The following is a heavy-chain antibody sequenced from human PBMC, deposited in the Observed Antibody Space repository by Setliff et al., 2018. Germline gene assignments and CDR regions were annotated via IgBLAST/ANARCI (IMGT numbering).Heavy chain of an antibody. J-gene: IGHJ4*02. CDR2: ISVYSGNT. D-gene: IGHD3-10*01. Sequence: ASVKVSCKASGYTFSSYAISWVRQAPGQGLEWLGWISVYSGNTDYAQNFQGRVTMTADISTSTAYMELRSLTSDDTAVYYCARRPRAVYGSGRRNWFLDYWGQGTLVTAS. CDR1: GYTFSSYA. CDR3: ARRPRAVYGSGRRNWFLDY. V-gene: IGHV1-18*01.